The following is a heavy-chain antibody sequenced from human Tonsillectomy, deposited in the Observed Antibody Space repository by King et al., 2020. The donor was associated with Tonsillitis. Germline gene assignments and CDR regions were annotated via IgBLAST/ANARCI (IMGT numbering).Heavy chain of an antibody. J-gene: IGHJ4*02. CDR1: GGSISSYY. D-gene: IGHD4-23*01. CDR2: IYYSGSTSGST. V-gene: IGHV4-59*08. Sequence: QLQESGPGLVKPSETLSLTCTVSGGSISSYYWSWIRQPPGKELEWIGYIYYSGSTSGSTNYNPSLKSRVTISVDTSKNKFSLKLSSVTAADTAVYYCARHGTTVVTSLDSWGQGTLVTVSS. CDR3: ARHGTTVVTSLDS.